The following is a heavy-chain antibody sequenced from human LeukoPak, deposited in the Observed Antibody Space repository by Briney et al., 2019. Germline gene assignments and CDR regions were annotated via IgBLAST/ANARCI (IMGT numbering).Heavy chain of an antibody. Sequence: ASVKVSCKASGYTFTGYYTHWVRQAPGQGLEWMGWINPNSGGTNYAQKFQGRVTMTRDTSISTAYMELSRLRSDDTAVYYCARDPEEFLTYYYFDYWGQGTLVTVSS. CDR1: GYTFTGYY. D-gene: IGHD3-10*01. CDR2: INPNSGGT. V-gene: IGHV1-2*02. CDR3: ARDPEEFLTYYYFDY. J-gene: IGHJ4*02.